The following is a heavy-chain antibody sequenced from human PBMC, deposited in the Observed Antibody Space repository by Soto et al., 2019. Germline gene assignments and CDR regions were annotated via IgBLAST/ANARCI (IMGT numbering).Heavy chain of an antibody. D-gene: IGHD3-10*01. Sequence: QVQLQQWGAGPLKPSETLSLGCAVYGESFSGYYWNWIRQPPGKGLEWIGEITDSGSANYKPSLASRVTISVDTSKKQFSLRLNSVTAADAAVYYCARRRRGITMVRGTYAMDVWGQGTTVTVSS. V-gene: IGHV4-34*01. J-gene: IGHJ6*02. CDR1: GESFSGYY. CDR3: ARRRRGITMVRGTYAMDV. CDR2: ITDSGSA.